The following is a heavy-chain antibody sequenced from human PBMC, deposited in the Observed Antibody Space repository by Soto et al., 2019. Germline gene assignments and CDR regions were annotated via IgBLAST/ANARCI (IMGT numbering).Heavy chain of an antibody. V-gene: IGHV1-69*13. CDR1: GGTFGSYA. Sequence: SVKVSCKASGGTFGSYAISWVRQSPGQGLEWMGGIIPIFGTANYAQKFQGRVTITADESTSTAYMELSSLRSEDTAVYYCARVSGDLDMATIGAFDIWGQGTMVTVSS. D-gene: IGHD5-12*01. CDR3: ARVSGDLDMATIGAFDI. J-gene: IGHJ3*02. CDR2: IIPIFGTA.